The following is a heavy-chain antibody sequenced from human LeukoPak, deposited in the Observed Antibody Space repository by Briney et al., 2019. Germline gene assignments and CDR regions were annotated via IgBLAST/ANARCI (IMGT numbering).Heavy chain of an antibody. D-gene: IGHD2-2*01. CDR1: GYTFTSYD. J-gene: IGHJ4*02. CDR3: ARGSEVVPAARGQLLKPYYFDY. Sequence: ASVKVSCKASGYTFTSYDINWVRQATGQGLEWMGWMNPNSGNTGYAQKFQGRVTITRNTSISTAYMELSSLRSEDTAVYYCARGSEVVPAARGQLLKPYYFDYWGQGTLVTVSS. CDR2: MNPNSGNT. V-gene: IGHV1-8*03.